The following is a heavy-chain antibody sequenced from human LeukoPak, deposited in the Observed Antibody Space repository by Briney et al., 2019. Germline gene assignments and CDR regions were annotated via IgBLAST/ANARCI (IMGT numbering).Heavy chain of an antibody. J-gene: IGHJ6*03. CDR1: GFTFSSYAMH. CDR2: IYYSGST. Sequence: LRLSCAASGFTFSSYAMHWVRQPPGKGLEWIGSIYYSGSTYYNPSLKSRVTISVDTSKNQFSLKLSSVTAADTAVYYCARDGPYYYMDVWGKGTTVTVSS. CDR3: ARDGPYYYMDV. V-gene: IGHV4-39*02.